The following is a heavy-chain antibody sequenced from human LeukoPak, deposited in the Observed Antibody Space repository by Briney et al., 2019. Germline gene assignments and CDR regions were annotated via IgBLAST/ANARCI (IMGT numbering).Heavy chain of an antibody. D-gene: IGHD2-2*01. Sequence: PSETLSLTCTVSGGSISSGGYYWSWIRQHPGKGLEWIGYIYYSGSTYYNPSLKSRVTISVDTSKNQFSLKLSSVTAADTAVYYCARDGGRVVPAASDAFDIWGQGTMVTVSS. V-gene: IGHV4-31*03. CDR1: GGSISSGGYY. CDR3: ARDGGRVVPAASDAFDI. CDR2: IYYSGST. J-gene: IGHJ3*02.